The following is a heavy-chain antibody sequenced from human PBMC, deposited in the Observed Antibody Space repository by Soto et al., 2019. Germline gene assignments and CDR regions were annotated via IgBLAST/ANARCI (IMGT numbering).Heavy chain of an antibody. CDR3: ANRPVGEMVGRNVVFDF. J-gene: IGHJ3*01. CDR2: IYWDDDK. V-gene: IGHV2-5*02. Sequence: SGPTLVNPTQTLTLTCTFSGFSLSTSGVGVGWIRQPPGKALEWLALIYWDDDKRYSPSLKSRLTITKDTSKNQVVLTMTNMDPGDTATFSCANRPVGEMVGRNVVFDFRGKGTLVPVSS. D-gene: IGHD2-8*01. CDR1: GFSLSTSGVG.